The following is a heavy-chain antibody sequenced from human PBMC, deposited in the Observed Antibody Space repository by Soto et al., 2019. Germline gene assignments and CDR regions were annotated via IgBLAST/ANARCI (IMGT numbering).Heavy chain of an antibody. D-gene: IGHD6-6*01. V-gene: IGHV3-23*01. CDR2: ISAGGGSP. J-gene: IGHJ5*02. CDR3: VKHAEYQLVSWFDP. CDR1: GFSFSTYA. Sequence: EVQVLASGGGLVQPGGSLRLSCAASGFSFSTYAMSWVRQAPGKGLEWVSGISAGGGSPFIADSVKGRFIISRDNAKDTLYLQMNSLTVEDTAIYYCVKHAEYQLVSWFDPWGQGTLVTVSS.